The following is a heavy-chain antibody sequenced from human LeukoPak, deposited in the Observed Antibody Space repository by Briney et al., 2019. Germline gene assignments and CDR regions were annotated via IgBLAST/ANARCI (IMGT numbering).Heavy chain of an antibody. V-gene: IGHV3-9*01. Sequence: PGGSLRLSCAASGFTFDDYAMHWVRQAPGKGLEWVSGISRNTGNMGYANSVKGRFTISRDNAKNSLYLQMNSLRAEDTALYYCAKDRGYDWVPPSLEYWGQGTMVIVSS. D-gene: IGHD5-12*01. CDR1: GFTFDDYA. CDR3: AKDRGYDWVPPSLEY. CDR2: ISRNTGNM. J-gene: IGHJ4*02.